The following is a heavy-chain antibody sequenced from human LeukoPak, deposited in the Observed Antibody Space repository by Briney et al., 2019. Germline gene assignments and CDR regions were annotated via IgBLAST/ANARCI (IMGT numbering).Heavy chain of an antibody. J-gene: IGHJ5*02. CDR2: IYYSGST. D-gene: IGHD3-10*01. V-gene: IGHV4-61*08. CDR1: DYSISSGYGYY. Sequence: PSETLSLTCTVSDYSISSGYGYYWGWIRQPPGKGLEWIGYIYYSGSTNYKPSLKSRVTISVDTSKNQFSLKLSSVTAADTAVYYCARGGYYGSGNDFRFDPWGQGTLVTVSS. CDR3: ARGGYYGSGNDFRFDP.